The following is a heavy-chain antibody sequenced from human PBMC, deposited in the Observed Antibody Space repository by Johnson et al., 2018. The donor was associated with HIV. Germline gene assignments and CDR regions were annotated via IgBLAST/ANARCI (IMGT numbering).Heavy chain of an antibody. D-gene: IGHD5-12*01. Sequence: VQLVESGGGVVRPGGSLRLSCAAAGFTFDDYGMSWVRQAPGKGLEWVSGIHWNGGRTEYADSVKGRFTISRDNAKNSLYLQMNSLRAEDTALYYCARLRGYSGYDSFDIWGQGTMVTVSS. J-gene: IGHJ3*02. CDR3: ARLRGYSGYDSFDI. CDR2: IHWNGGRT. CDR1: GFTFDDYG. V-gene: IGHV3-20*04.